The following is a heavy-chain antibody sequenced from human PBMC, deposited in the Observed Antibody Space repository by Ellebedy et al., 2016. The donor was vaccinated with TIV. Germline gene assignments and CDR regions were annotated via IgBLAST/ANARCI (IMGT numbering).Heavy chain of an antibody. CDR1: GYTFTSYD. Sequence: ASVKVSCXASGYTFTSYDINWVRQATGQGLEWMGWMNPNSGNTGYAQKFQGRVTMTRNTSISTAYMELSSLRSEDTAVYYCARDFEYSSSSDYWGQGTLVTVSS. D-gene: IGHD6-6*01. V-gene: IGHV1-8*01. J-gene: IGHJ4*02. CDR3: ARDFEYSSSSDY. CDR2: MNPNSGNT.